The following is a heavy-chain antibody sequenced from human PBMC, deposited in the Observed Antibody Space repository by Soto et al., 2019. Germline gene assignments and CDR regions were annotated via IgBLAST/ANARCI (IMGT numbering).Heavy chain of an antibody. D-gene: IGHD3-16*01. Sequence: GGSLRLSCAASGFTFSDYYMSWIRQAPGKGLEWVSYISSSGSTIYYADSVKGRFTISRDNAKNSLYLQMNSLRAEDTAVYYCASYTIQGAFDIWGQGTMVTVSS. CDR1: GFTFSDYY. J-gene: IGHJ3*02. CDR3: ASYTIQGAFDI. V-gene: IGHV3-11*01. CDR2: ISSSGSTI.